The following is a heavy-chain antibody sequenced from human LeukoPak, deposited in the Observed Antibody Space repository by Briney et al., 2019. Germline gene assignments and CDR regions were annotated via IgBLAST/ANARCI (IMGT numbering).Heavy chain of an antibody. CDR1: GFTFTNSA. V-gene: IGHV1-58*02. CDR3: AAVNSGSNFDGFDI. J-gene: IGHJ3*02. Sequence: TSVRVSCTASGFTFTNSAMQWVRQARGQPLEWIGWIVVGSGNTNHAQKFQERVTITRDMSTSTAYMELSSLRSEDTAVYYRAAVNSGSNFDGFDIWGQGTMVTVSS. CDR2: IVVGSGNT. D-gene: IGHD1-26*01.